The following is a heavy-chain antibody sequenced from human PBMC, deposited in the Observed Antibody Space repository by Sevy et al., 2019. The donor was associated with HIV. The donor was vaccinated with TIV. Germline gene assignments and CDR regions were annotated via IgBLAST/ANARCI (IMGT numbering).Heavy chain of an antibody. Sequence: GESLKISCKGSGYSFTSYWIGWVRQMPGKGLEWMGIIYPGDSDTRYSPSFQGQVTISADKSISTAYLQWSSLKASGTAMYYCASSYSTGTQLWYYWGQGTLVTVSS. D-gene: IGHD5-18*01. J-gene: IGHJ4*02. CDR2: IYPGDSDT. CDR1: GYSFTSYW. V-gene: IGHV5-51*01. CDR3: ASSYSTGTQLWYY.